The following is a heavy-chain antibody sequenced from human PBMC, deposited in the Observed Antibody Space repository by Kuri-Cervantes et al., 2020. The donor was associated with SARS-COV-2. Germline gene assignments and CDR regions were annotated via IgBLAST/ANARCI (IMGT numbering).Heavy chain of an antibody. CDR3: ARDAGDSSGYNYFDY. Sequence: GESLKISCAASGFTFSSYAMHWVRQAPGKGLEWVAVISYDGSNKYYADSVKGRFTISRDNSKNTLYLQMNSLRAEDTAVYYCARDAGDSSGYNYFDYWGQGTLVTVSS. D-gene: IGHD3-22*01. CDR1: GFTFSSYA. J-gene: IGHJ4*02. V-gene: IGHV3-30*04. CDR2: ISYDGSNK.